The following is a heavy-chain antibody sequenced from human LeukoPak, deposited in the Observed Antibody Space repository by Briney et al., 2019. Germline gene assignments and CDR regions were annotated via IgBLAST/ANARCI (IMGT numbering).Heavy chain of an antibody. V-gene: IGHV4-38-2*01. CDR1: GCSISSGYY. Sequence: SETLSLTCAVSGCSISSGYYWAWIRQLPGKGLEWIGSIFHSGSTYDNPSLKSRVSTSVDASKNHFSLTLTSVTAADTAVYHCARHMTTDMLDAFDIWGQGTMVIISS. J-gene: IGHJ3*02. D-gene: IGHD3-10*02. CDR3: ARHMTTDMLDAFDI. CDR2: IFHSGST.